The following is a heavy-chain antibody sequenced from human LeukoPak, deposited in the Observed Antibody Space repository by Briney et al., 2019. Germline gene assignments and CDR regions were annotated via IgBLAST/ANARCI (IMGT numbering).Heavy chain of an antibody. J-gene: IGHJ4*02. CDR1: GFTFSSYG. Sequence: GGSLRLSCAASGFTFSSYGMSWVRQAPGKGLEWVSAISGSGGSTYYADSVKGRFTISRDNSKNTLYVQMNSLRAEDTAVYYCAKGGYYGSGSLRSLDYWGQGILVTVSS. CDR2: ISGSGGST. V-gene: IGHV3-23*01. D-gene: IGHD3-10*01. CDR3: AKGGYYGSGSLRSLDY.